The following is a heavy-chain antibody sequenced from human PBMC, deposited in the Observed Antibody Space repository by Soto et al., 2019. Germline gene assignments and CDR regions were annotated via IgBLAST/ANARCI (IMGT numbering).Heavy chain of an antibody. CDR3: ARGGGYYDSSGYRNWFDP. CDR2: INPNSGGT. Sequence: QVQLVQSGAEVKKPGASVKVSCKASGYTFTGYYMLWVRQAPGQGLEWMGWINPNSGGTNYAQKFQGWVTMTRDTSISTAYMELSRLRSDDTAVYYCARGGGYYDSSGYRNWFDPWGQGTLVTVSS. D-gene: IGHD3-22*01. J-gene: IGHJ5*02. CDR1: GYTFTGYY. V-gene: IGHV1-2*04.